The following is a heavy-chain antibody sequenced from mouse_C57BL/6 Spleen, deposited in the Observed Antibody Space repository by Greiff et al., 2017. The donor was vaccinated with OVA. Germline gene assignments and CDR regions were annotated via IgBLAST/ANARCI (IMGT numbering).Heavy chain of an antibody. D-gene: IGHD1-1*01. J-gene: IGHJ2*01. CDR1: GYAFSSYW. CDR2: IYPGDGDT. V-gene: IGHV1-80*01. CDR3: ARRGQSTVVAFDY. Sequence: VQLQQSGAELVKPGASVKISCKASGYAFSSYWMNWVKQRPGKGLEWIGQIYPGDGDTNYNGKFKGKATLTADKSSSTAYMQLSSLTSEDSAVYFCARRGQSTVVAFDYWGQGTTLTVSS.